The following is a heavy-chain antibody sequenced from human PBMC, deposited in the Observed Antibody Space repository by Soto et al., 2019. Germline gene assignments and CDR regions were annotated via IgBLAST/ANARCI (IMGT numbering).Heavy chain of an antibody. V-gene: IGHV3-7*05. Sequence: EVQLVESGGDLVQPGGSLRLSCAASGFTFSSSWMSWVRQAPGKGLEWVATIKPDGSEKYYVDSVKGRFTISRDNAKKSLYLQMNSLRGDDTAVYYCARKDYYYDSSNAGWFDPWGQGTLVTVSS. CDR1: GFTFSSSW. J-gene: IGHJ5*02. D-gene: IGHD3-22*01. CDR2: IKPDGSEK. CDR3: ARKDYYYDSSNAGWFDP.